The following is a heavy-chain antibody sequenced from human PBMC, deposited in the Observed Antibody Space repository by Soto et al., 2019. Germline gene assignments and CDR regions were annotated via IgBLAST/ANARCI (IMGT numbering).Heavy chain of an antibody. Sequence: EVQLAQSGAEVKKPGEPLKISCEGSGYSFSTHWIAWVRQMPGKGLEWMGIIYPGDSDTTYSPSFQGQVTISADKSNSTAYLHWSSLKASDSAMYYCARRVTMEDHFDYWGPGTRVTVSS. CDR3: ARRVTMEDHFDY. J-gene: IGHJ4*02. CDR2: IYPGDSDT. V-gene: IGHV5-51*03. D-gene: IGHD3-10*01. CDR1: GYSFSTHW.